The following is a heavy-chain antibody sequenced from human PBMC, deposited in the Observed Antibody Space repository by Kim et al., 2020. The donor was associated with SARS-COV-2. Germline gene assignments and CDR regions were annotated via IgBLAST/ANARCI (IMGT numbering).Heavy chain of an antibody. D-gene: IGHD4-17*01. CDR1: GGSISSYY. Sequence: SETLSLTCTVSGGSISSYYWSWIRQPPGKGLEWIGYIYYSGSTNYNPSLKSRVTISVDTSKNQFSLKLSSVTAADTAVYYWARTATDPTTYYFDYWGQGT. V-gene: IGHV4-59*08. CDR2: IYYSGST. J-gene: IGHJ4*02. CDR3: ARTATDPTTYYFDY.